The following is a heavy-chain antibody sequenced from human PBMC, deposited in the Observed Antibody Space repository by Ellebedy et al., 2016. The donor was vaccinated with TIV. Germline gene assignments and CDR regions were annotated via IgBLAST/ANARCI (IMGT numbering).Heavy chain of an antibody. D-gene: IGHD5-12*01. V-gene: IGHV3-23*01. J-gene: IGHJ4*02. CDR3: AKAAVATTGRLGDY. CDR1: GFTLGNYE. CDR2: ISGSGDTT. Sequence: ESLKISXAAPGFTLGNYEMTWVRQAPGKGLEWVSGISGSGDTTYYADSVKGRFTISRDNSKTTLYLQMNSLRAEDTAVYYCAKAAVATTGRLGDYWGQGTLVSVSS.